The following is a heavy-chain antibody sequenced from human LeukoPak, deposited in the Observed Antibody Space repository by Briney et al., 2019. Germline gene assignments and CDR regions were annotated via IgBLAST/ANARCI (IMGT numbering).Heavy chain of an antibody. CDR2: ISGSGGST. D-gene: IGHD6-19*01. Sequence: GGSLRLSCAASGFTFSSYAMSWVRQAPGKGLEWVSAISGSGGSTYYADSVKGRFTISRDNAKNSLYLQMNSLRAEDTAVYYCARDPSRAYSSNWFDPWGKGTLVTVSS. CDR3: ARDPSRAYSSNWFDP. J-gene: IGHJ5*02. CDR1: GFTFSSYA. V-gene: IGHV3-23*01.